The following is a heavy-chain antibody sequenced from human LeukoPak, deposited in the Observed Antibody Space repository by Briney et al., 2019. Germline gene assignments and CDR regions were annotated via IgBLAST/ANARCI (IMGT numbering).Heavy chain of an antibody. V-gene: IGHV4-39*01. CDR1: GGSISSSSYY. D-gene: IGHD1-26*01. CDR3: ARLRMVGATTIDY. Sequence: SETLSLTCTVSGGSISSSSYYWGWIRQPPGKGLEWIGSIYYSGSTYYNPSLKSRVTTSVDTSKNQFSLKLSSVTAADTAVYYCARLRMVGATTIDYWGQGTLVTVSS. CDR2: IYYSGST. J-gene: IGHJ4*02.